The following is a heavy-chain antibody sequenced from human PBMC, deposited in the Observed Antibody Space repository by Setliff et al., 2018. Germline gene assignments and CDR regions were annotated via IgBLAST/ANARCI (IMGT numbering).Heavy chain of an antibody. D-gene: IGHD3-3*01. V-gene: IGHV3-53*04. CDR3: ARAGTVGERIAGFDS. CDR1: GFSVGSTY. Sequence: PGGSLRLSCVASGFSVGSTYMTWVRQAPGKGLEWVSVIYSGGGTDYLDSLRGRFTISRSNSRNTVYLQMNGLRVEDTAVYFCARAGTVGERIAGFDSWGPGTLVTVSS. CDR2: IYSGGGT. J-gene: IGHJ4*02.